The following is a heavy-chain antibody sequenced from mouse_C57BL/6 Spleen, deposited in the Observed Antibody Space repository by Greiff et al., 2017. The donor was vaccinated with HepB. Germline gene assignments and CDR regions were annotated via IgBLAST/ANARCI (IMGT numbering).Heavy chain of an antibody. CDR1: GYTFTSYW. J-gene: IGHJ1*03. Sequence: VQLQQSGAELAKPGASVKLSCKASGYTFTSYWMHWVKQRPGQGLEWIGYINPSSGYTKYNQKFKDKATLTADKSSSTAYMQMSSLTYEDSAVYYCARDVPLSYYGSSGYFDVWGTGTTVTVSS. D-gene: IGHD1-1*01. V-gene: IGHV1-7*01. CDR3: ARDVPLSYYGSSGYFDV. CDR2: INPSSGYT.